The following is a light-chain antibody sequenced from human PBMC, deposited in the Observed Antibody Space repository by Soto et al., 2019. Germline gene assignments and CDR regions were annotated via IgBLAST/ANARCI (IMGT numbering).Light chain of an antibody. V-gene: IGLV1-40*01. CDR1: SSNIGACYD. J-gene: IGLJ2*01. Sequence: QSVLTQPPSVSGAPGQRVTISCTGSSSNIGACYDVHWYQQLPGTAPKLLIYGNSNRPSGVPDRFSGSKSGTSASLAITGLQAEDEADYFCQSYDSSLPVVFGGGTKLTVL. CDR2: GNS. CDR3: QSYDSSLPVV.